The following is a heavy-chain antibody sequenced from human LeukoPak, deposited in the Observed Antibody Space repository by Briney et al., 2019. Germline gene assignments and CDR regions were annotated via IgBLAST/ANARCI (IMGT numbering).Heavy chain of an antibody. CDR3: ASHAGYTSAWSSYYYIDV. CDR2: IYYSGNT. V-gene: IGHV4-39*01. CDR1: GGSITSSSFY. Sequence: KPSETLSLTCSVSGGSITSSSFYWGWIRQPPGKGLEWIGTIYYSGNTYCNPSLKSRVTISVDTSKNQFSLNLKSVTAADTAVYYCASHAGYTSAWSSYYYIDVWGKGTTVTVSS. J-gene: IGHJ6*03. D-gene: IGHD6-19*01.